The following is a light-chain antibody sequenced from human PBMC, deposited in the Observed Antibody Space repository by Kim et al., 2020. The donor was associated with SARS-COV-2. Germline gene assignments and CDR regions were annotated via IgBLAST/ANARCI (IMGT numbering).Light chain of an antibody. CDR2: EVS. Sequence: GQSFTISCTGTSSDVGGYNYVSWYQQHPGKAPKLMIYEVSKRPSGVPDRFSGSKSDNTASLTVSGLQAGDEADYYCCSYSVTNTLVFGGGTKLTVL. J-gene: IGLJ3*02. V-gene: IGLV2-8*01. CDR3: CSYSVTNTLV. CDR1: SSDVGGYNY.